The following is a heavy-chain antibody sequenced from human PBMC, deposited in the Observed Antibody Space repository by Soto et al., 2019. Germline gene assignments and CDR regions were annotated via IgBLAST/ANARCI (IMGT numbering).Heavy chain of an antibody. J-gene: IGHJ4*02. CDR2: ISGSAGSSGP. Sequence: DVQLLESGGGLVQPGGSLRLSCVASGFTFSTYTMSWVCQAPGKGLEWVSVISGSAGSSGPSYADSVQGRFSISRDNARNTLYLQMNSLRGEDTAMYYCAKARCSTANCYVPEYWGQGTRVTVSS. CDR3: AKARCSTANCYVPEY. D-gene: IGHD2-2*01. V-gene: IGHV3-23*01. CDR1: GFTFSTYT.